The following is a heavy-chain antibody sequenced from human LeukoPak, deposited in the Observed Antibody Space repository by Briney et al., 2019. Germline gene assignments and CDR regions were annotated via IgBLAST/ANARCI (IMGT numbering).Heavy chain of an antibody. V-gene: IGHV4-39*07. Sequence: PSETLSLTCTVSGDSISSSISYWGWIRQPPGKGLEWIGSIYYSGSTNYNPSLKSRVTISVDTSKNQFSLKLSSVTAADTAVYYCARGRGVVTATYYYYYYMDVWGKGTTVTVSS. CDR1: GDSISSSISY. D-gene: IGHD2-21*02. J-gene: IGHJ6*03. CDR2: IYYSGST. CDR3: ARGRGVVTATYYYYYYMDV.